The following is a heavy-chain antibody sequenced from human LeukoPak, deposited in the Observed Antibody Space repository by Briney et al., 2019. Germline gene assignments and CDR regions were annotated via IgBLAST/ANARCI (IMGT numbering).Heavy chain of an antibody. D-gene: IGHD6-13*01. V-gene: IGHV1-46*01. J-gene: IGHJ1*01. CDR3: ARGGAAAGPLRH. Sequence: ASVKVSCKASGYTFTGYYMHWVRQAPGQGLEWMGWINPSGGSTSYAQKFQGRVTMTRDTSTSTVYMELSSLRSEDTAVYYCARGGAAAGPLRHWGQGTLVTVSS. CDR1: GYTFTGYY. CDR2: INPSGGST.